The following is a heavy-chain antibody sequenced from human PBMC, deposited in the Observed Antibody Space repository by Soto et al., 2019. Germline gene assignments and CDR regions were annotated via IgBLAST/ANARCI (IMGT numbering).Heavy chain of an antibody. CDR3: ARELPGGYYLDY. CDR1: GYTFGDSH. CDR2: INPKSGGT. J-gene: IGHJ4*02. V-gene: IGHV1-2*04. D-gene: IGHD3-10*01. Sequence: GASVKVSCKASGYTFGDSHMHWGRQAPGQGLEWMGWINPKSGGTNYAQKFQGWVTMTRDTSISTAYMELSRLRSDDTAVYYCARELPGGYYLDYWGQGTLVTVSS.